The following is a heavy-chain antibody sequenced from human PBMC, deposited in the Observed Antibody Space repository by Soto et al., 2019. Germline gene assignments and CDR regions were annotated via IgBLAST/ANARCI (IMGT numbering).Heavy chain of an antibody. D-gene: IGHD6-19*01. V-gene: IGHV1-69*01. Sequence: QVQLVQSGAEVKRPGSSVKVSCRASGGTFSNFAINWIRQAPGQGLEWMGGIVPVFGKTQYAQKFQGRVTITADESMTTAYMELSSLRSEDTAVYYCARLSRAWFHTETTPEYWGQGTLVSVSS. CDR2: IVPVFGKT. CDR3: ARLSRAWFHTETTPEY. CDR1: GGTFSNFA. J-gene: IGHJ4*02.